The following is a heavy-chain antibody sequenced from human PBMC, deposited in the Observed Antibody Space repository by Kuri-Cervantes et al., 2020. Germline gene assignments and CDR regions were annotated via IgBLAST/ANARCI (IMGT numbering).Heavy chain of an antibody. Sequence: ASVKVSCKASGYTFTSYAMNWVRQAPGQGLEWMGWINTNTGNPTYAQGFTGRFVFSLDTSVSTEYLQISSLKAEDTAVYYCARERRITMVRGVWRDAFDIWGQRTMVTDSS. CDR2: INTNTGNP. CDR3: ARERRITMVRGVWRDAFDI. J-gene: IGHJ3*02. V-gene: IGHV7-4-1*02. CDR1: GYTFTSYA. D-gene: IGHD3-10*01.